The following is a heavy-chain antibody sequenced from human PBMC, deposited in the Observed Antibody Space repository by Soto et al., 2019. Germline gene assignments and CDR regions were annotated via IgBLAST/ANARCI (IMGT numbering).Heavy chain of an antibody. Sequence: GCGGNVSSSRRWRVRQMPGKGLEWMGIIYPGDSDTRYSPSFQGQVTISADKSISTAYLQWGSLKASDTAMYYCASQPSYSRVEDYWLQGTLVTVSS. CDR2: IYPGDSDT. CDR3: ASQPSYSRVEDY. CDR1: GGNVSSSR. D-gene: IGHD6-13*01. V-gene: IGHV5-51*01. J-gene: IGHJ4*02.